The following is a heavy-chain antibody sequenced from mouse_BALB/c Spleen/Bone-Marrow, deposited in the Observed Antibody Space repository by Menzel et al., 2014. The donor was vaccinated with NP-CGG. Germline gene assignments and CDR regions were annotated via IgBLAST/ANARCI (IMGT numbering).Heavy chain of an antibody. Sequence: VMLVESGPGLVAPSQSLSITCTVSGFSLTGYGVNWVRQPPGKGLEWLGMIWGDGSTDYNSALKSRLSISKDNSKSQVFLKMNSLQTDDTARHYCARVPLLRSSYAMDYWGQGTSVTVSS. V-gene: IGHV2-6-7*01. CDR1: GFSLTGYG. CDR2: IWGDGST. CDR3: ARVPLLRSSYAMDY. J-gene: IGHJ4*01. D-gene: IGHD1-1*01.